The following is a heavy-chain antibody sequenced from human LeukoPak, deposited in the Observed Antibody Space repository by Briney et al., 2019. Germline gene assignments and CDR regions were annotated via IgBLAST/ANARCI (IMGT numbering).Heavy chain of an antibody. J-gene: IGHJ3*02. V-gene: IGHV4-39*01. CDR3: ARLIPMVRAVMGAFDI. Sequence: TSETLSLACTVSGGSISSSSYYWGWIRQPPGKGLEWIGNIYYIESTYYNPSLKSRVTISVDTSKNQFSLKLSSVTAADTAVYYCARLIPMVRAVMGAFDIWGQGTMVTVSS. D-gene: IGHD3-10*01. CDR2: IYYIEST. CDR1: GGSISSSSYY.